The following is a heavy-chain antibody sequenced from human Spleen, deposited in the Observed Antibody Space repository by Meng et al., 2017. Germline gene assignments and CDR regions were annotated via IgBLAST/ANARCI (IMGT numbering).Heavy chain of an antibody. V-gene: IGHV7-4-1*01. D-gene: IGHD2-2*01. J-gene: IGHJ4*02. Sequence: QVELGQSGAEVKKPGASVKVSCKASGSTFTSYAMHWVRQAPGQGLEWMGWINSVTGNPTYARGFTGRFVFSLDTSVSTAYLQIGSLKTDDTAMYYCTRDGYSDCSSTSCFDYWGQGTLVTVSS. CDR3: TRDGYSDCSSTSCFDY. CDR1: GSTFTSYA. CDR2: INSVTGNP.